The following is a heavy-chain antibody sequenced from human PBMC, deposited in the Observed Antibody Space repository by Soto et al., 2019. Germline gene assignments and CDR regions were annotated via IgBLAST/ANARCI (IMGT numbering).Heavy chain of an antibody. CDR3: ARGVPGSDYFDY. J-gene: IGHJ4*02. CDR2: IYYSGST. CDR1: GGSISSGGYY. Sequence: SETLSLTCTVSGGSISSGGYYWSWIRQHPGKGLEWIGYIYYSGSTYYNPSLKSRVTISVDTSKNQFSLKLSSVTAADTAVYYCARGVPGSDYFDYWGQGTLVTVSS. V-gene: IGHV4-31*03.